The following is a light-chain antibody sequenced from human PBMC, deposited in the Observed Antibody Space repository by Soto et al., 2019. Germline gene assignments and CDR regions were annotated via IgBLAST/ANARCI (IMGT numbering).Light chain of an antibody. Sequence: AIQMTRSPSSLSASVGDRVTITCRASQGISNDLGWYQQKPGKAPKLLIYAASSLQSGVPSRFSGSGSGTDFTRTISSLQPEDFATYYWLQDYNYPRTFGQGTKVEI. V-gene: IGKV1-6*01. CDR3: LQDYNYPRT. CDR1: QGISND. J-gene: IGKJ1*01. CDR2: AAS.